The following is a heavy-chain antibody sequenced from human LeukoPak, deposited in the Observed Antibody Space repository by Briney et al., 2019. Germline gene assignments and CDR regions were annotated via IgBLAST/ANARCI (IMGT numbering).Heavy chain of an antibody. Sequence: GGSLRLSCAASGFTFSSYGMHWVRQAPGKGREWGAVISYDGSNKYYAGSAKGRFTISRDNSKNTLYLQMNSLRAEDTAVYYCAKSAAITMIVVVEIDYWGQGTLVTVSS. CDR2: ISYDGSNK. J-gene: IGHJ4*02. D-gene: IGHD3-22*01. V-gene: IGHV3-30*18. CDR1: GFTFSSYG. CDR3: AKSAAITMIVVVEIDY.